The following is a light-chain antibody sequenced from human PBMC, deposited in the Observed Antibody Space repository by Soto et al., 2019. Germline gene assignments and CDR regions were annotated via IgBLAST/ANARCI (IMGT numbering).Light chain of an antibody. CDR1: QSLRGW. CDR3: QQYMSYS. J-gene: IGKJ1*01. V-gene: IGKV1-5*01. Sequence: DIPMTQSPSTRSASVGDRVTITGRASQSLRGWLAWYPPRPCKAPSALIYCASTLQSGVPSRFSGSGSGTEFTLTISSVQPEDLATYYCQQYMSYSFGQGTKLDIK. CDR2: CAS.